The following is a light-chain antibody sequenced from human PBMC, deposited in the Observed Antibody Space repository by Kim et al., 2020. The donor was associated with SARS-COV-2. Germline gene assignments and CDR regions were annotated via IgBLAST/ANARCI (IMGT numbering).Light chain of an antibody. CDR1: QSISSY. CDR2: AAS. V-gene: IGKV1-39*01. CDR3: QQSYSTPFT. Sequence: ASEGDRGTITCRASQSISSYLNWDKQKPGKAPQLLIYAASSLQSGVPSRFSGSGSGTDFTLTISSLQPEEFATYYCQQSYSTPFTFGPGTKVDIK. J-gene: IGKJ3*01.